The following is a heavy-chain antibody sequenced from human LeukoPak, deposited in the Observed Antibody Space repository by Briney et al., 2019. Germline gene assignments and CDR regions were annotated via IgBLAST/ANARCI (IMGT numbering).Heavy chain of an antibody. CDR1: GFSFRNYA. CDR3: ARDRAWNYFDY. Sequence: GGSLRLSCAVSGFSFRNYAMHWVRQAPGKGLEWVAIISNDGSRKYYAHSVEGRFTISRDNSKNTLYLQMDSLRAEDTAVYYCARDRAWNYFDYWGQGTLVTVSS. V-gene: IGHV3-30*03. J-gene: IGHJ4*02. CDR2: ISNDGSRK. D-gene: IGHD3-3*01.